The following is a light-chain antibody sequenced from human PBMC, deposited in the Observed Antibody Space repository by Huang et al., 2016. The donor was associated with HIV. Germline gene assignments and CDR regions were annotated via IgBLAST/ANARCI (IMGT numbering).Light chain of an antibody. CDR1: QDISDY. CDR2: DAS. V-gene: IGKV1-33*01. CDR3: QQYDSFPRT. J-gene: IGKJ4*01. Sequence: DIQMTQPPSSLSASVGDRVTITCQASQDISDYLNWYQQKPGKAPKLLIYDASNLETGVPSRFSGSGSGTYFTFTIRSLQPEDFATYYCQQYDSFPRTFGGGTKVDIK.